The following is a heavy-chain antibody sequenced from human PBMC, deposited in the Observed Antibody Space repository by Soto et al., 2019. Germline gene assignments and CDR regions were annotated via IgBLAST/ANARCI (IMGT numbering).Heavy chain of an antibody. CDR3: ARDSRYYYDSSGYHYGFDP. Sequence: ASVKVSCKASGYTFTSYGISWVRQAPGQGLEWMGWISAYNGNTNYAQKLQGRVTMTTDTSTSTAYMELRSLRSDDTAVYYCARDSRYYYDSSGYHYGFDPWGQGTLVNVSS. V-gene: IGHV1-18*04. J-gene: IGHJ5*02. CDR2: ISAYNGNT. D-gene: IGHD3-22*01. CDR1: GYTFTSYG.